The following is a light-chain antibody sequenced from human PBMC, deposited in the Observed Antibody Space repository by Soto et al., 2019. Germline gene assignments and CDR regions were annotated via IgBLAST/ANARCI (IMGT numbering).Light chain of an antibody. V-gene: IGKV3-20*01. J-gene: IGKJ1*01. CDR2: GTS. CDR1: QSVSSSY. Sequence: EIVLTQSPGTLSLSPGERGTLSCRASQSVSSSYLAWYQQKPGQAPRLLMYGTSTRATGTPDRFSGSGSGTDFTLTISSLEPEDVAVYYCQQYGSSPRTFGQGTNV. CDR3: QQYGSSPRT.